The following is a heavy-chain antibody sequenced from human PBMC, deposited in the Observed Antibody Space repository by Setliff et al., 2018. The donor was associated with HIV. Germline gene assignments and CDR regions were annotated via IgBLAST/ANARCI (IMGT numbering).Heavy chain of an antibody. CDR3: VRGVQSPPHYSYYYMDV. Sequence: PSVKVSCKASGGTFSSYTISWVRQAPGQGLEWMGRIIPILGIANYAQRFQGKVTITADKSTSTAYMELTSLRFDDTAMYYCVRGVQSPPHYSYYYMDVWGEGTMVTVSS. V-gene: IGHV1-69*02. CDR2: IIPILGIA. J-gene: IGHJ6*03. CDR1: GGTFSSYT. D-gene: IGHD3-3*01.